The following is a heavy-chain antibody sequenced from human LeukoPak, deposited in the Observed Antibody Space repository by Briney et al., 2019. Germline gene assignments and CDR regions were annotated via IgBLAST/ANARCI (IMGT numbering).Heavy chain of an antibody. CDR1: GYTLTELS. V-gene: IGHV1-24*01. CDR3: ATRFYGDYDTDAFDI. CDR2: FDPEDGET. J-gene: IGHJ3*02. D-gene: IGHD4-17*01. Sequence: GASVKVSCKVSGYTLTELSMHWVRQAPGKGLEWMGGFDPEDGETIYAQKFQGRVTMTEDTSTDTAYMELSSLRSEDTAVYYCATRFYGDYDTDAFDIWGQGTMVTVSS.